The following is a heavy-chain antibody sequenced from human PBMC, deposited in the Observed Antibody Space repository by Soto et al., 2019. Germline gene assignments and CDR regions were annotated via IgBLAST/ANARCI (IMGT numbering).Heavy chain of an antibody. J-gene: IGHJ3*02. CDR1: GYTFTGYY. V-gene: IGHV1-2*04. CDR3: ARARVPTAAGDAFDI. Sequence: ASVKVSCKASGYTFTGYYMHWVRQAPGQGLEWMGWINPNSGGTNYAQKFQGWVTMTRDTSISTAYMELSRLRSEDTAVYYCARARVPTAAGDAFDIWGQGTMVTVSS. CDR2: INPNSGGT. D-gene: IGHD6-25*01.